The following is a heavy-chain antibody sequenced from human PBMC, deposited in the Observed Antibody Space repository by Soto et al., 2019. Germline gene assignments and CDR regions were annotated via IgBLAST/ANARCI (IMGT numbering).Heavy chain of an antibody. CDR3: AKDRPRLTQNFLDVY. CDR1: GYTFTDHG. D-gene: IGHD1-1*01. J-gene: IGHJ4*02. Sequence: QIQLVQSGAEVKKPGASVKVSCKASGYTFTDHGISWVRQSPGQGFELMGWISAYNDYTAYAQKFQGRVTMTTDKCTNTADMELRSLTSDDTAVYYCAKDRPRLTQNFLDVYWGQGTRVTVSS. CDR2: ISAYNDYT. V-gene: IGHV1-18*01.